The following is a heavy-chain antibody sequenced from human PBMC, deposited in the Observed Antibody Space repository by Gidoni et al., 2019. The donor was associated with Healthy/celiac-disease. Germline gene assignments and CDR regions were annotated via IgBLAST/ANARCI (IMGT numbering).Heavy chain of an antibody. D-gene: IGHD3-3*01. J-gene: IGHJ4*02. CDR3: ARTGATYDFWSGYYLY. Sequence: QLVQSGAEGKKPGPSVKVSCKASGGTCRSYAISWVRQAPGQGLEWMGRIIPILGIANYAQKCQGRVTITADKSTSTAYMELSSLRSEDTAVYYCARTGATYDFWSGYYLYWGQGTLVTVSS. CDR2: IIPILGIA. CDR1: GGTCRSYA. V-gene: IGHV1-69*04.